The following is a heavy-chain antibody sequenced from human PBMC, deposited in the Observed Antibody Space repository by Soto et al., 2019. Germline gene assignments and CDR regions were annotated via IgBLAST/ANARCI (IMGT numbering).Heavy chain of an antibody. CDR1: GGSISSSSYY. J-gene: IGHJ5*02. Sequence: SETLSLTCTVSGGSISSSSYYWGWIRQPPGKGLEWSGSIDYSGTTYYNPSLKSRVTISVDTSKNQFSLKLSSVTAADTAVYYCASPVDFWSGPTRHNWFDPWGQGTLVTVSS. CDR2: IDYSGTT. V-gene: IGHV4-39*01. CDR3: ASPVDFWSGPTRHNWFDP. D-gene: IGHD3-3*01.